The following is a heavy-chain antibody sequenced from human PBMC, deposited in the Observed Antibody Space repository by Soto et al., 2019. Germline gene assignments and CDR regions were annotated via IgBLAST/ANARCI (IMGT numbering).Heavy chain of an antibody. CDR3: ARRAETNGWNGFGADKYYFDF. J-gene: IGHJ4*02. CDR2: MNPNTGNS. Sequence: ASVKVSCKASGYTFTRYDIYWVRQATAQGLAGMGWMNPNTGNSGYAQKFQGRVTMTSDTSISTAPMEPSSLRSEDTAGYYCARRAETNGWNGFGADKYYFDFWGQGPLVTVSS. D-gene: IGHD1-1*01. CDR1: GYTFTRYD. V-gene: IGHV1-8*01.